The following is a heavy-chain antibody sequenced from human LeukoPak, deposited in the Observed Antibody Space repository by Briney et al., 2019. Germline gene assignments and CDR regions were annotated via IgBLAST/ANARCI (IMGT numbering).Heavy chain of an antibody. Sequence: SETLSLTCAVYGGSFSGYYWSWIRQPPGKGLEWIGEINHSGSTNYNPSLKSRVTISVDTSKNQFSLKLSSVTAADTAVYYCARDEGVGLEWLFYFDYWGQGTLVTVSS. CDR2: INHSGST. CDR3: ARDEGVGLEWLFYFDY. J-gene: IGHJ4*02. V-gene: IGHV4-34*01. D-gene: IGHD3-3*01. CDR1: GGSFSGYY.